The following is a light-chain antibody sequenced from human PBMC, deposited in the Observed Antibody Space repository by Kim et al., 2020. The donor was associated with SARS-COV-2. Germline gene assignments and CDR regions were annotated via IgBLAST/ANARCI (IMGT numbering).Light chain of an antibody. J-gene: IGKJ5*01. CDR3: QHYGSSQIT. Sequence: EIVLTQSPGTLSLSPGERATLSCRASQSVSSRHLAWYQQKPGQAPRLLISGASSRATGIPDSFSGSGSGTDFTLTISRLESEDFAVYYCQHYGSSQITFGQGTRLEIK. CDR2: GAS. CDR1: QSVSSRH. V-gene: IGKV3-20*01.